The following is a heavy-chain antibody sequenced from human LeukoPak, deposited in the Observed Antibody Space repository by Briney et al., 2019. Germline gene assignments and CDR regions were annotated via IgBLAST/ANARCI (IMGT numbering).Heavy chain of an antibody. Sequence: GGSLRLSCAASGFTFSNAWMSWVRQAPGKGLEWVGRVKSKTDGGTTDYVAPVKGRFTISRDDSKNTLYLQMDSLNKEDTAVHYCTYDGYYFDYWGQGTLVTVSS. V-gene: IGHV3-15*01. CDR3: TYDGYYFDY. CDR1: GFTFSNAW. J-gene: IGHJ4*02. D-gene: IGHD3-22*01. CDR2: VKSKTDGGTT.